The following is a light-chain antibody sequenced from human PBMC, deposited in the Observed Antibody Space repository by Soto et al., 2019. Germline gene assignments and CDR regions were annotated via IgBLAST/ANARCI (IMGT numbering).Light chain of an antibody. CDR1: ESVGSN. CDR2: GAS. V-gene: IGKV3-15*01. Sequence: ETVMTQSPATLSVSPGERATLSCRASESVGSNLAWFQQKPGQAPRLLIYGASTRSTGIPARFSGSGSGTQFTLTITSLQSDDFALYDCHQYNNWPETFGQGTKVESK. J-gene: IGKJ1*01. CDR3: HQYNNWPET.